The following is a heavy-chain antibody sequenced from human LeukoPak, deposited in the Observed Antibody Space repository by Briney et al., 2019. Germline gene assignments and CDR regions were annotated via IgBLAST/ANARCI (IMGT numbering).Heavy chain of an antibody. CDR2: ISAYNGNT. D-gene: IGHD3-3*01. Sequence: GASVKVSCTASGYTFTSYGISWVRQAPGQGLEWMGWISAYNGNTNYAQKLQGRVTMTTDTSTSTAYMELRSLRSDDTAVYYCARVPRPYYDFWSGYSPYGMDVWGQGTTVTVS. V-gene: IGHV1-18*01. CDR3: ARVPRPYYDFWSGYSPYGMDV. J-gene: IGHJ6*02. CDR1: GYTFTSYG.